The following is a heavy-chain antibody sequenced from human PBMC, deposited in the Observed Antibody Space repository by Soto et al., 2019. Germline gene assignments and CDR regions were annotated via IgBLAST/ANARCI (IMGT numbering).Heavy chain of an antibody. CDR3: ARPGSGYDVLTGHYFYYYHAMDV. CDR2: MSHDGSNT. V-gene: IGHV3-30-3*01. J-gene: IGHJ6*02. CDR1: GFLFNTYA. Sequence: GGSLRLSCTTSGFLFNTYAMHWVRQAPGKGLEWVAVMSHDGSNTYYADSVKGRFTISGDNPKNALYLQMDTLRTDDTAVYYCARPGSGYDVLTGHYFYYYHAMDVCGQGTTVTVSS. D-gene: IGHD3-9*01.